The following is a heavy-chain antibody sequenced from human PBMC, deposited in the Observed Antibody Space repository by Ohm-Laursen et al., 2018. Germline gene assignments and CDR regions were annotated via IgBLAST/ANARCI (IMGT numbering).Heavy chain of an antibody. V-gene: IGHV2-5*08. Sequence: TQTLTLTCTVSGFSLSDTRMSVSWIRQPPGKALEWLALIYWDDDKRYSPSLKSRLTITKDTSKNQVVLTMTNMDPVDTATYYCAHSDNDILTGYTNFDYWGQGTLVTVSS. J-gene: IGHJ4*02. CDR1: GFSLSDTRMS. CDR3: AHSDNDILTGYTNFDY. CDR2: IYWDDDK. D-gene: IGHD3-9*01.